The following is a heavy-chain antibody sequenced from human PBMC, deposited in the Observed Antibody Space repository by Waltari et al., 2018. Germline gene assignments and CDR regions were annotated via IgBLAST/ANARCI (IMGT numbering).Heavy chain of an antibody. CDR2: IYRSGST. Sequence: QVQLQESGPGLVKPSGTLSLTCAVSGGSISSGNWWSWVRQPPGKGLEWIGEIYRSGSTSYNPSLKSRVTISVDKSKNQFSLKLSSVTAADTAVYYCVRGKRPDYDFWSGYGLFDYWGQGTLVTVSS. V-gene: IGHV4-4*02. J-gene: IGHJ4*02. D-gene: IGHD3-3*01. CDR3: VRGKRPDYDFWSGYGLFDY. CDR1: GGSISSGNW.